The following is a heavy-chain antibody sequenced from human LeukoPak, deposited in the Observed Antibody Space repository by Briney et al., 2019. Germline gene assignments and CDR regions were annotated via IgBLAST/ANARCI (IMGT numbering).Heavy chain of an antibody. CDR2: IYPGDSDT. J-gene: IGHJ4*02. Sequence: GESLKISCKGPGYSFTSYWIGWVRQMPGKGLEWMGIIYPGDSDTRYSPSFQGQVTISADKSISTAYLQWSSLKASDTAMYYCARLRGYCSGGSCYFDYWGQGTLVTVSS. CDR3: ARLRGYCSGGSCYFDY. CDR1: GYSFTSYW. V-gene: IGHV5-51*01. D-gene: IGHD2-15*01.